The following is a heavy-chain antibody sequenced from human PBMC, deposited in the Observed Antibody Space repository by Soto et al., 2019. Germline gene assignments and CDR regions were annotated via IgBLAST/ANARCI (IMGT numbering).Heavy chain of an antibody. Sequence: ASVNVSCKASGYRFINYGMGWVRQAPGQGLEWMGWINILAGVPNYAQKFQGRVTMTTDTSTNTAYMDLRSLRSDDTAVYYCAREGLLDSTNWSGAFDIWGQGTMVTVSS. CDR1: GYRFINYG. CDR3: AREGLLDSTNWSGAFDI. D-gene: IGHD2-8*01. J-gene: IGHJ3*02. CDR2: INILAGVP. V-gene: IGHV1-18*01.